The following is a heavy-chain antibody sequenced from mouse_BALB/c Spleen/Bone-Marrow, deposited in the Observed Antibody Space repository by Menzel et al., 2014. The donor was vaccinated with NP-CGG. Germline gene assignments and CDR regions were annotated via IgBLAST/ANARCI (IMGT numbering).Heavy chain of an antibody. CDR3: ARIYYYGRDY. V-gene: IGHV1-7*01. J-gene: IGHJ2*01. D-gene: IGHD1-1*01. Sequence: VQRVESGAELAKPGASVKMSCKASGYTFTNYWMHWVEQRPGQGLEWIGYINPSTGYTEYNQKFKDKATLTADKSSSTAYMQLSSLTSEDSAVYCCARIYYYGRDYWGQGTTLTVSS. CDR1: GYTFTNYW. CDR2: INPSTGYT.